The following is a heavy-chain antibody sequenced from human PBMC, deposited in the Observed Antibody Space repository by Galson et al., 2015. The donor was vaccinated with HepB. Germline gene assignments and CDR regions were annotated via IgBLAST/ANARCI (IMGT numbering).Heavy chain of an antibody. Sequence: SLRLSCAASGFTFSDYSMSWIRQAPGKGLEWVSYISSSSSYTIYADSLKGRFTISRDNAKNSLYLQMNSLGAEDTAVYYCATEGILWFGELLGALDIWGQGTMVTVSS. CDR1: GFTFSDYS. CDR3: ATEGILWFGELLGALDI. V-gene: IGHV3-11*06. CDR2: ISSSSSYT. J-gene: IGHJ3*02. D-gene: IGHD3-10*01.